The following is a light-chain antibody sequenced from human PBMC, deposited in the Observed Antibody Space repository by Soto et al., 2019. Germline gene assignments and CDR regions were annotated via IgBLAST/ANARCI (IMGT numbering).Light chain of an antibody. Sequence: QSVLTQPPSASGTPGQRVTISCSGSSSNIGINAVNWYQQLPGTAPKLLMYDNNQRPSGVPDRVSGSKSGTSASLAISGLQSADEADYYCASWDDSLNGLLFGTGTKLTVL. V-gene: IGLV1-44*01. J-gene: IGLJ1*01. CDR1: SSNIGINA. CDR3: ASWDDSLNGLL. CDR2: DNN.